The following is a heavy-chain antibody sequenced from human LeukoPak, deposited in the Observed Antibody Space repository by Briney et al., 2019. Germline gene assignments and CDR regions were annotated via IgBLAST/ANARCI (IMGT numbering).Heavy chain of an antibody. CDR3: AIPGVPAAISYYFDY. CDR1: GFTFSSYG. Sequence: GGSLRLSCAASGFTFSSYGMHWVRQAPGKWLEWVAFIRYDGSNKYYADSVKGRLTISRDNSKNTLYLQMNSLRAEDTAVYYCAIPGVPAAISYYFDYWGQRTLVTVSS. D-gene: IGHD2-2*02. CDR2: IRYDGSNK. J-gene: IGHJ4*02. V-gene: IGHV3-30*02.